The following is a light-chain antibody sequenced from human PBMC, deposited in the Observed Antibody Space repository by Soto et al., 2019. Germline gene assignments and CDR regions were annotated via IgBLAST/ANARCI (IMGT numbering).Light chain of an antibody. Sequence: QSALTQPASVSGSPGQSIPISCTGNSSDVGGYNYVSWYQQHPGKAPKLMIDEVSNRPSGVSNRFSGSKSGNTASLTISGLQAEDEADYYCSSYTSSSPYVFGTGTKV. CDR2: EVS. CDR3: SSYTSSSPYV. CDR1: SSDVGGYNY. J-gene: IGLJ1*01. V-gene: IGLV2-14*01.